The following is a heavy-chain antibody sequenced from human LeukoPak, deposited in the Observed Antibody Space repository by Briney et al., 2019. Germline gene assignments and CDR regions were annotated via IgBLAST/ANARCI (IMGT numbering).Heavy chain of an antibody. D-gene: IGHD5-12*01. V-gene: IGHV4-34*01. CDR1: GGSFSGYY. Sequence: PSETLSLTCAVYGGSFSGYYWSWIRQPPGKGLEWIGEINHSGSTNYNPSLKSRVTISVDTSKNQFPLKLSSVTAADTAVYYCARGGSPDIVATTNPYYFDYWGQGTLVTVSS. CDR2: INHSGST. CDR3: ARGGSPDIVATTNPYYFDY. J-gene: IGHJ4*02.